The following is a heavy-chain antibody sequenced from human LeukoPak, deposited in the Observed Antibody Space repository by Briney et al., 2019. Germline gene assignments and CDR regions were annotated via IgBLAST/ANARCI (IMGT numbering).Heavy chain of an antibody. Sequence: PSETLSLTCAVYGGSFSGYYWSWIRQPPGKGLEWIGEINHSGSTNYNPSLKSRVTISVDTSKNQFSLKLRSVTAADTAVYYCASSGYYYGGYYFDYWGQGTLVTVSS. CDR3: ASSGYYYGGYYFDY. J-gene: IGHJ4*02. CDR1: GGSFSGYY. CDR2: INHSGST. D-gene: IGHD3-22*01. V-gene: IGHV4-34*01.